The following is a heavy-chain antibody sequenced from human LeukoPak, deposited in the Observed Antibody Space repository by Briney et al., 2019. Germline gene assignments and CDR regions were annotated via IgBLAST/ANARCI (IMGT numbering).Heavy chain of an antibody. CDR1: GYPFTSYY. CDR3: AREAYGSSSRDDAFDI. CDR2: INPSGGST. D-gene: IGHD6-13*01. J-gene: IGHJ3*02. V-gene: IGHV1-46*01. Sequence: ASVKVSCKASGYPFTSYYMHWVRQAPGQGLEWMGIINPSGGSTSYAQKFQGRVTMTRDTSTSTVYMELSSLRSEDTAVYYCAREAYGSSSRDDAFDIWGQGTMVIVSS.